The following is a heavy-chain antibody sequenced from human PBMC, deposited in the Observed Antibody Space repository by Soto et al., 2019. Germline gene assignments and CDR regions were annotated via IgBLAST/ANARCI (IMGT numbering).Heavy chain of an antibody. V-gene: IGHV3-21*01. CDR1: GFTFSSYS. CDR2: ISSSSSYI. D-gene: IGHD3-3*02. J-gene: IGHJ6*02. Sequence: EVQLVESGGGLVKPGGSLRLSCAASGFTFSSYSVNWVRQAPGKGLEWVSSISSSSSYIYYADSVKGRFTISRDNAKNSLYLQMNSLRAEDTAVYYCASIFGVVIGSYYYYGMDVWGQGTTVTVSS. CDR3: ASIFGVVIGSYYYYGMDV.